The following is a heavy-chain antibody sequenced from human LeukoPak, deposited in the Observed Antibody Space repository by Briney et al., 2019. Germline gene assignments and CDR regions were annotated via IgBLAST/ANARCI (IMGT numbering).Heavy chain of an antibody. CDR1: GFTFSDYC. D-gene: IGHD4-23*01. Sequence: GGSLILSRAASGFTFSDYCMNWIRQAPGKGLEWISYISSGAPTIYYTDPVKGRFTISSDNAKNSLYPNLTRLRAEDTAVYYCTREAPGGNALDNWGQGTLVTVSS. J-gene: IGHJ4*02. V-gene: IGHV3-11*04. CDR3: TREAPGGNALDN. CDR2: ISSGAPTI.